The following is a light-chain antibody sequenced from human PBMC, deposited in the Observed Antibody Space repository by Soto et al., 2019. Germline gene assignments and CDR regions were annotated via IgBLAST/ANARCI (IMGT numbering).Light chain of an antibody. V-gene: IGKV3-15*01. CDR2: GAS. CDR3: QQYNNWPPYT. Sequence: EIVMTQSPATLSVSPGERATLSCRASQSVSSNLAWYKQKPGQATRLLIYGASTRATRIPARFSGSGSGTDFTLTISSLQSEDVSVYYCQQYNNWPPYTFGQGTKLEIK. CDR1: QSVSSN. J-gene: IGKJ2*01.